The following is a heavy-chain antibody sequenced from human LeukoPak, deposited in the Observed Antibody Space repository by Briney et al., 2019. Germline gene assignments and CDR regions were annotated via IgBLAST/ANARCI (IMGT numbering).Heavy chain of an antibody. J-gene: IGHJ4*02. CDR1: GFTFRTYW. CDR2: MNTDGRNI. D-gene: IGHD1-1*01. V-gene: IGHV3-74*01. Sequence: GGSLRLSCAASGFTFRTYWMHWVRQVPGKGLVWVSRMNTDGRNIGYADSVKGRFTISRGNAKNTLYLQMNSLRAEDTAVYYCARENRYLDNWGQGALVTVSS. CDR3: ARENRYLDN.